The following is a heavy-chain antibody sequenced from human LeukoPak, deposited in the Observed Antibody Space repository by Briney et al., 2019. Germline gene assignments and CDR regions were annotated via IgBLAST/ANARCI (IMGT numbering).Heavy chain of an antibody. CDR2: ISAYNGNT. CDR3: ARGPYYYGSGSYHAGAFDI. V-gene: IGHV1-18*01. D-gene: IGHD3-10*01. J-gene: IGHJ3*02. CDR1: GYTFTSYG. Sequence: GAPVKVSCKAPGYTFTSYGISWVRQAPGQGLEWMGWISAYNGNTNYAQKLQGRVTMTTDTSTSTAYMELRSLRSDDTAVYYCARGPYYYGSGSYHAGAFDIWGQGTMVTVSS.